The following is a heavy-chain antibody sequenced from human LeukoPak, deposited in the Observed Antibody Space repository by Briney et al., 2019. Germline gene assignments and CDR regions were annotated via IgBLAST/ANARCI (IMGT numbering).Heavy chain of an antibody. J-gene: IGHJ4*02. D-gene: IGHD3-10*01. Sequence: QPGRSLRLSCAASGFTFDDYAMHWVRQAPGKGLEWVSGISWNSGSIGYADSVKGRFTISRGNAKNSLYLQMNSLRAEDTALYYCAKDLNYGSGSYSARALAYWGQGTLVTVSS. CDR2: ISWNSGSI. V-gene: IGHV3-9*01. CDR1: GFTFDDYA. CDR3: AKDLNYGSGSYSARALAY.